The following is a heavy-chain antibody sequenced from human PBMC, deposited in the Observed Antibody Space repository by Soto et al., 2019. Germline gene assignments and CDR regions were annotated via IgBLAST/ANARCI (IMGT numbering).Heavy chain of an antibody. J-gene: IGHJ4*02. D-gene: IGHD5-12*01. Sequence: SETLSLTCTVSGGSISSYYWSWIRQPPGKGLEWIGYIYYSGSTNYNPSLKSRVTISVDTSKNQFSLKLSSVTAADTAVYYCARDRGEDSGLDYWGQGTLVTVSS. CDR1: GGSISSYY. CDR3: ARDRGEDSGLDY. CDR2: IYYSGST. V-gene: IGHV4-59*01.